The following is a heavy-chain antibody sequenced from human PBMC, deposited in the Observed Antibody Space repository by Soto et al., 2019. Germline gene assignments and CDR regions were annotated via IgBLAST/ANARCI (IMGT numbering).Heavy chain of an antibody. CDR3: ARVPKRITIFGVVPKPLRYMDV. J-gene: IGHJ6*03. CDR1: GFTFSSYW. D-gene: IGHD3-3*01. V-gene: IGHV3-74*01. Sequence: GGSLRLSCAASGFTFSSYWMHWVRQAPGKGLVWVSRINSDGSSTSYADSVKGRFTISRDNAKNTLYLQMNSLRAEDTAVYYCARVPKRITIFGVVPKPLRYMDVWGKGTTVTVSS. CDR2: INSDGSST.